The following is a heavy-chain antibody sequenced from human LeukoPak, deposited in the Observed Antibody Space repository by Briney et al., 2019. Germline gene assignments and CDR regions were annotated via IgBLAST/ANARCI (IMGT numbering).Heavy chain of an antibody. CDR3: ARDRDSSGYYSLDY. CDR1: GFTVSSNY. CDR2: IYSGGST. Sequence: GGSLRLSCAASGFTVSSNYMSWVRQAPGKGLVWVSVIYSGGSTYYADSVKGRFTISRDNSKNTLYLQMNSLRAEDTAVYYCARDRDSSGYYSLDYWGQGTLVTVSS. D-gene: IGHD3-22*01. J-gene: IGHJ4*02. V-gene: IGHV3-66*01.